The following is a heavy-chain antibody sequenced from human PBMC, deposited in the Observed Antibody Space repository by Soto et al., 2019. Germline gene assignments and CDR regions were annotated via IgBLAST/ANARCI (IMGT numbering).Heavy chain of an antibody. CDR1: GFTFSSYG. J-gene: IGHJ6*02. V-gene: IGHV3-33*01. Sequence: PGGSLRLSCAASGFTFSSYGMHWVRQAPGKGLEWVAVIWYDGSNKYYADFVKGRFTISRDNSKNTLHLQMNSLRAEDTAVYYCARALLWFGELSYGMDVWGQGTTVTVSS. D-gene: IGHD3-10*01. CDR3: ARALLWFGELSYGMDV. CDR2: IWYDGSNK.